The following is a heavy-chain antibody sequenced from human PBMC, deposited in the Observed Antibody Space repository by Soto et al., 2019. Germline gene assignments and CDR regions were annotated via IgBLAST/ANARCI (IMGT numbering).Heavy chain of an antibody. J-gene: IGHJ6*02. Sequence: QVHLVQSGAEVKKPGASVKVSCKASGYTFTRYGISWVWQAPGQRLEWMGWISADTGHTNYAQKFQDRVTMTTDTSTSTVYMELRSLRSDDTAMFYCARDRVAAAHNYYYGMDVWGQGTTVTVSS. CDR3: ARDRVAAAHNYYYGMDV. CDR1: GYTFTRYG. V-gene: IGHV1-18*01. D-gene: IGHD6-13*01. CDR2: ISADTGHT.